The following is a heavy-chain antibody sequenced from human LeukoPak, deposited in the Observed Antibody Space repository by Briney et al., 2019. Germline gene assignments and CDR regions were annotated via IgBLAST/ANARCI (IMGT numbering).Heavy chain of an antibody. CDR3: ARPESPLHGLSWYDS. Sequence: PGGSLRLSCAASGFTFRSYEMNWVRQAPGKGLEWVSYISSSGNTIYYADSVKGQFTISRDNDKDSLYLQMNSLRAEDTAVYYCARPESPLHGLSWYDSWGQGTLVTVSS. CDR1: GFTFRSYE. D-gene: IGHD3/OR15-3a*01. V-gene: IGHV3-48*03. CDR2: ISSSGNTI. J-gene: IGHJ5*01.